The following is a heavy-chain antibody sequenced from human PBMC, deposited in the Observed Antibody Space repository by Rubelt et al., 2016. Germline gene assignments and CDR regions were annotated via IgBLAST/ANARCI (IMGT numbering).Heavy chain of an antibody. J-gene: IGHJ4*02. CDR2: LRGRGYTT. V-gene: IGHV3-23*04. CDR1: GFTFSSYY. D-gene: IGHD3-3*01. Sequence: EVQVVESGGGLVQPWGSLRLSFVAPGFTFSSYYMHWGRQAPGGGLGWVSALRGRGYTTYSADSVKGRFTIPRDKSKNTLYLQMNSLTAEDTAVYYCAKEGVGGFDCWGQGTLVTVSS. CDR3: AKEGVGGFDC.